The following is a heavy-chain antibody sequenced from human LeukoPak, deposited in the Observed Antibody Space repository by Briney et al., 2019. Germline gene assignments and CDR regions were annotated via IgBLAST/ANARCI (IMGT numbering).Heavy chain of an antibody. D-gene: IGHD2-15*01. Sequence: GGSLRLSCAASGFTFSSYAMNWVRQAPGKGLEWVSAICSNDNNTYYANSVKGRFTISRDNSKNTLSLQLNSLRAEDTAVYYCAKGTSSSCYSAPSYWGQGTLVTVSS. V-gene: IGHV3-23*01. CDR1: GFTFSSYA. CDR3: AKGTSSSCYSAPSY. J-gene: IGHJ4*02. CDR2: ICSNDNNT.